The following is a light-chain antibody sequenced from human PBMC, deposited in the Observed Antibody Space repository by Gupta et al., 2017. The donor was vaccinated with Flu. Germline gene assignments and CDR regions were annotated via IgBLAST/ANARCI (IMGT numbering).Light chain of an antibody. CDR1: QGISSY. Sequence: PSSFSASTGDRVTITCRASQGISSYLAWYQQKPGKAPKLLIYAASTVQSGVPSRFSGSGSGTDFTLTISCLQSEDFATYYCQQEDSYPRTFGQGTKVEIK. CDR3: QQEDSYPRT. J-gene: IGKJ1*01. CDR2: AAS. V-gene: IGKV1-8*01.